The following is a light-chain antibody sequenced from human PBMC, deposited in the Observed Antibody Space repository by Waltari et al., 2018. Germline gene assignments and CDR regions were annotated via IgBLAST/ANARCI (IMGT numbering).Light chain of an antibody. V-gene: IGKV3-15*01. CDR1: QSISSS. CDR3: QFYNGWPL. Sequence: IVLTQSPATLSLSPGEGATLSCRASQSISSSLAWYQQKPGQAPRLLIYGATSRATGVPARFSGDWSGTHFTRTISSLQSEDFAVYYCQFYNGWPLFGGGTKVEIK. J-gene: IGKJ4*01. CDR2: GAT.